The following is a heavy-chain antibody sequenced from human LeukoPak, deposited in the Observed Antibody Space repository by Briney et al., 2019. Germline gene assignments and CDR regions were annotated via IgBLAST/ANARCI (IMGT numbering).Heavy chain of an antibody. CDR2: IYPGDSDT. V-gene: IGHV5-51*01. J-gene: IGHJ5*02. D-gene: IGHD3-10*01. CDR1: GYSFTSYW. CDR3: ARQNYYGSGRRVFDP. Sequence: GESLKISCKGSGYSFTSYWIGWVRQMPGKGLEWMGIIYPGDSDTRYSPSFQGQVTISADKPISTAYLQWSSPKASDTAMYYCARQNYYGSGRRVFDPWGQGTLVTVSS.